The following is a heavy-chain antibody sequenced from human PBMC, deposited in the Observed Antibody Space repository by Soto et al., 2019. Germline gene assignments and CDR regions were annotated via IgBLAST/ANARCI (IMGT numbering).Heavy chain of an antibody. V-gene: IGHV4-4*07. Sequence: SETLSLTCTVSGGSISSYYWSWIRQPAGKGLEWIGRIYTSGSTNYNPSLKSRVTMSVDTSKNQFSLKPSSVTAADTAVYYGARVGKLELQGGAFDIWGQGTMVTVSS. CDR2: IYTSGST. J-gene: IGHJ3*02. CDR1: GGSISSYY. D-gene: IGHD1-7*01. CDR3: ARVGKLELQGGAFDI.